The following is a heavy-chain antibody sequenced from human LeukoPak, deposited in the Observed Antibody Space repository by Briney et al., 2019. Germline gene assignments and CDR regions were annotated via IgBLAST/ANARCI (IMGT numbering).Heavy chain of an antibody. CDR1: GFTFSDYN. CDR3: AKEGVTTVASGWFDP. Sequence: PGGSLRLSCAASGFTFSDYNMRWIRQAPGKGLEWVAFIRYDGSNKYYADSVKGRFTISRDNSKNTLYLQMNSLRAEDTAVYYCAKEGVTTVASGWFDPWGQGTLVTVSS. V-gene: IGHV3-30*02. J-gene: IGHJ5*02. D-gene: IGHD4-23*01. CDR2: IRYDGSNK.